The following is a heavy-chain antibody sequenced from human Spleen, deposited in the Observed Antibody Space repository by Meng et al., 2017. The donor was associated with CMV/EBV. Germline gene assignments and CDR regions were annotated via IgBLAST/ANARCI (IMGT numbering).Heavy chain of an antibody. CDR2: ISSSSYI. CDR1: GFTFSSYS. Sequence: GESLKISCAASGFTFSSYSMNWVRQAPGKGLEWVSSISSSSYIYYADSVKGRFTISRDNAKNSLYLQMNSLRAEDTAVYYCARANYYDSSGYSYYYGMDVWGQGTTVTVSS. D-gene: IGHD3-22*01. V-gene: IGHV3-21*01. J-gene: IGHJ6*02. CDR3: ARANYYDSSGYSYYYGMDV.